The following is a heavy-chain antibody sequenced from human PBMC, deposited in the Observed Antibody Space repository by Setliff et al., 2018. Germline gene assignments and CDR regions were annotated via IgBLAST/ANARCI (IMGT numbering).Heavy chain of an antibody. Sequence: ASVKVSCKVSGYTLTELSMHWVRQAPGKGLEWMGGFDPEDGEPIYAQKFQGRVTMNGDTSTDTAYMELSRLRSEDTAVYYCATPRSGIIDAFDIWGQGTMVTVSS. J-gene: IGHJ3*02. CDR1: GYTLTELS. CDR3: ATPRSGIIDAFDI. CDR2: FDPEDGEP. V-gene: IGHV1-24*01.